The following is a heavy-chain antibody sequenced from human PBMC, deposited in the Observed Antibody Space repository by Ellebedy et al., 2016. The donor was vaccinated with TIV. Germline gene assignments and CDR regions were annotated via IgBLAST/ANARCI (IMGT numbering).Heavy chain of an antibody. CDR2: IIPIFGIA. V-gene: IGHV1-69*10. CDR3: ARGYFGSGSYRDYYYYMDV. Sequence: AASVKVSCKASGGTFSSYAISWVRQAPGQGLEWTGGIIPIFGIANYAQKFQGRVTITADKSTSTAYMELGSLRSEDTAVYYCARGYFGSGSYRDYYYYMDVWGKGTTVTVSS. CDR1: GGTFSSYA. J-gene: IGHJ6*03. D-gene: IGHD3-10*01.